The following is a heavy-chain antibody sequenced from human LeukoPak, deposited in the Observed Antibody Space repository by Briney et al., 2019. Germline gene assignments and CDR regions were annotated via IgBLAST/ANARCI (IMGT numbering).Heavy chain of an antibody. V-gene: IGHV3-23*01. CDR1: GFTFSSYA. CDR3: AKAHDNCGGDCSPLDYNDY. Sequence: GGSLRLSCAASGFTFSSYAMTWVRQAPGKGLEWVSTMNGRGLTTYYADSVKGRFTISRDSSKNTLYLYMNSLRAEDTAVYYCAKAHDNCGGDCSPLDYNDYWGQGTLVTVSS. J-gene: IGHJ4*02. D-gene: IGHD2-21*02. CDR2: MNGRGLTT.